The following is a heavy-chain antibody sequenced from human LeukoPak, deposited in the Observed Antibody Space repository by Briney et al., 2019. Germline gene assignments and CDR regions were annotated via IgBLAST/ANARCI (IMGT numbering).Heavy chain of an antibody. CDR1: GGSISSYY. J-gene: IGHJ4*02. CDR3: AKDSVRGKQDC. CDR2: IYTSGST. Sequence: SETLSLTCTVSGGSISSYYWSWIRQPAGKGLEWIGRIYTSGSTNYNPSLKSRVTMSVDTSKNQFSLKLSSVTAADTAVYYCAKDSVRGKQDCRGKATLVPVSS. V-gene: IGHV4-4*07. D-gene: IGHD3-10*02.